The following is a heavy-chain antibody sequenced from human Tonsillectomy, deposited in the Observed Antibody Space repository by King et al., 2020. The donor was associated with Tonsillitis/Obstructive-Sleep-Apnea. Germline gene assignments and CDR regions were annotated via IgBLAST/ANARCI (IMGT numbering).Heavy chain of an antibody. J-gene: IGHJ4*02. Sequence: VQLVESGAEVEKPGESLKISCKGSGYSFTSYWIGWVRQMPGKGLEWMGIIYPGDSDTRYSPSFQGQVTISADKSISTAYLQWSSLKASDTAMYYCARPYCSSTSCYHQFDYWGQGTLVTVSS. CDR2: IYPGDSDT. CDR1: GYSFTSYW. D-gene: IGHD2-2*01. CDR3: ARPYCSSTSCYHQFDY. V-gene: IGHV5-51*01.